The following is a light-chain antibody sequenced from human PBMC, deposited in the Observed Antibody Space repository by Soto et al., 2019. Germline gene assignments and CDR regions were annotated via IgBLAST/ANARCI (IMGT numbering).Light chain of an antibody. CDR2: DAS. Sequence: VLTQSPGTLSLSPGERATLSCRASQSVRSTYLAWYQQKPGQAPRLLIYDASSRATDIPDRFSGSGSGTDFTLTISSLQSEDCAIYYCQQYHTWPITFGGGTKVEIK. CDR1: QSVRSTY. CDR3: QQYHTWPIT. V-gene: IGKV3-20*01. J-gene: IGKJ4*01.